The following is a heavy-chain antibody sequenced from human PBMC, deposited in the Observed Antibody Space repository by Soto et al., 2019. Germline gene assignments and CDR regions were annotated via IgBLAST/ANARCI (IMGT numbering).Heavy chain of an antibody. Sequence: XETLCLTCTVSGCSISSSSYYWGWIRQPPGKGLEWIGIIYYTGSTSYNPSLKSRVTMSVDTSRNQFSLKLRSVTAADTAVYFCAKPDTVMLIYGMDVWGQGTTVTVSS. D-gene: IGHD3-16*01. CDR1: GCSISSSSYY. CDR3: AKPDTVMLIYGMDV. V-gene: IGHV4-39*01. CDR2: IYYTGST. J-gene: IGHJ6*02.